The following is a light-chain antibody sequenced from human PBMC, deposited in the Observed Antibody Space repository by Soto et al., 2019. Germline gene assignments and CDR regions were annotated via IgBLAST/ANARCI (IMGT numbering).Light chain of an antibody. J-gene: IGKJ4*01. CDR1: QRISGY. Sequence: ASQRISGYLAWYQQKPGQAHRLLIYDAYNRATGIPVRFSGSGSGTDFTLTIRSLQAEDVALYYCQQYYSTPLTFGGGTKVDIK. CDR3: QQYYSTPLT. V-gene: IGKV3D-15*01. CDR2: DAY.